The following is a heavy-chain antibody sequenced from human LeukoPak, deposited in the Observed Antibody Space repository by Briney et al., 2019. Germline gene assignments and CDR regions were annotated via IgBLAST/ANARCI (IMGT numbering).Heavy chain of an antibody. D-gene: IGHD3-22*01. J-gene: IGHJ4*02. CDR1: GVTFSSDA. CDR2: ISGSGGST. CDR3: AKFLLYDSSDY. V-gene: IGHV3-23*01. Sequence: GGSLRLSCAASGVTFSSDAMSWGRQAPGEGLEGGSGISGSGGSTYYADSVKGGFTISRDNSKNRLYLQMHSLRAEDTAVYYCAKFLLYDSSDYWGQGTLVTVSS.